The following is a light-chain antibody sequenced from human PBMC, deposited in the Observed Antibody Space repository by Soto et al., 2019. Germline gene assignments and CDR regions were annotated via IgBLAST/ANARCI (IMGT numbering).Light chain of an antibody. CDR3: QQYINYFRT. CDR1: QSIGVW. J-gene: IGKJ1*01. CDR2: KTS. Sequence: DIQMTQSPSTLSASVGDRVTITCRASQSIGVWLAWYQQKPGTAPKLLIYKTSTLDSGVPLRFSGSGSGTEFTLTISSLQPDDVATYYCQQYINYFRTFGQGTKVEIK. V-gene: IGKV1-5*03.